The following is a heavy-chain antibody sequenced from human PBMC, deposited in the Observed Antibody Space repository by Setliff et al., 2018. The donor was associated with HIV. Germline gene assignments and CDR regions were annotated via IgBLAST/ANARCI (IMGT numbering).Heavy chain of an antibody. CDR2: ISAYNGNT. V-gene: IGHV1-18*04. D-gene: IGHD1-26*01. CDR1: RYTFTSYY. J-gene: IGHJ6*03. Sequence: ASVKVSCKASRYTFTSYYMHWVRQAPGQGLEWMGWISAYNGNTNYAQKLQDRVTMTTDTSTRTAYMELRRLRSDDTAVYYCAREASIHALDPLGVGARSPGSYYMDVWGKGTTGTVSS. CDR3: AREASIHALDPLGVGARSPGSYYMDV.